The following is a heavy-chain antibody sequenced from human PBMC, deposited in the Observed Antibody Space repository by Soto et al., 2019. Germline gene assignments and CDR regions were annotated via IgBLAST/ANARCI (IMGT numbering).Heavy chain of an antibody. J-gene: IGHJ4*02. Sequence: QVQLVQSGAEVKKPGASVKVSCKASGYTFASYAISWMRQAPGQGLGWVGWISAYNGNTNYAQKIQGRVTMTTDTSTSTAYMVLRSLRSDDTAVYYCARDPPPPDYWGQGTLVTVSS. CDR2: ISAYNGNT. CDR3: ARDPPPPDY. V-gene: IGHV1-18*01. CDR1: GYTFASYA.